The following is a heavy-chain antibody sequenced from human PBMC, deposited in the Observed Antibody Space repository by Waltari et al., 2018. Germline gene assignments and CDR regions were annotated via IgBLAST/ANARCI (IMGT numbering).Heavy chain of an antibody. CDR2: IYYSGTT. D-gene: IGHD3-3*01. Sequence: QMELQESGPRLVKPSATLSLTCNVSGDSISGSRNYWAWLRQPPGKNLQWIGSIYYSGTTSYNPSLKGRFAISVDTSRNQFSLNVNSVTAADTGIYYCARQLRFVDWIPRYFDSWGRGTLATVSS. CDR3: ARQLRFVDWIPRYFDS. V-gene: IGHV4-39*01. J-gene: IGHJ4*02. CDR1: GDSISGSRNY.